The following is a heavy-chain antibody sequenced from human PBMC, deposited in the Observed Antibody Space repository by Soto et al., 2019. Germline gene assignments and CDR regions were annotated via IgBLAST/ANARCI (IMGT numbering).Heavy chain of an antibody. J-gene: IGHJ5*02. Sequence: SETLSLTCAVYGGSFSGYYWSWIRQPPGKGLEWIGEINHSGSTNYNPSLKSRVTISVDTSKNQFSLKLSSVTAADTAVYYCARGLPLRLGELYRRGACFDPWGQGTPVTVSS. V-gene: IGHV4-34*01. CDR1: GGSFSGYY. CDR3: ARGLPLRLGELYRRGACFDP. CDR2: INHSGST. D-gene: IGHD3-16*01.